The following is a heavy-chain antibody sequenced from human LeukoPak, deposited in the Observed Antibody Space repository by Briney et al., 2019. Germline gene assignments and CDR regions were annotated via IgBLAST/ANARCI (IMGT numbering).Heavy chain of an antibody. CDR2: IYYSGST. D-gene: IGHD3-3*01. V-gene: IGHV4-59*01. CDR3: ARHGFGGYYDFWSYYFDY. CDR1: GFTFSDYY. J-gene: IGHJ4*02. Sequence: GSLRLSCAASGFTFSDYYMSWIRQPPGKGLEWIGYIYYSGSTNYNPSLKSRVTISVDTSKNQFSLKLRSVTAADTAVYYCARHGFGGYYDFWSYYFDYWGQGTLVTVSS.